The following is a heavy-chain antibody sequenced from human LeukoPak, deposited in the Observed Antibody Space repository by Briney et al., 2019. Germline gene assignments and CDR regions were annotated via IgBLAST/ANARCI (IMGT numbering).Heavy chain of an antibody. CDR3: ARIFGGWYYFDY. J-gene: IGHJ4*02. V-gene: IGHV2-70*04. Sequence: SGPTLVNPTQTLTLTCTFSGFSLSTSGMRVSWIRQPPGKALEWLARIDWDDDKFYSTSLKTRLTISKDTSKNQVVLTMTNMDPVDIATYYCARIFGGWYYFDYWGQGTLVTVSS. CDR2: IDWDDDK. CDR1: GFSLSTSGMR. D-gene: IGHD6-19*01.